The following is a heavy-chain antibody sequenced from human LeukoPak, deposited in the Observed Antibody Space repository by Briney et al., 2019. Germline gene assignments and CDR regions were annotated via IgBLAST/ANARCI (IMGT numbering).Heavy chain of an antibody. CDR2: ITSSSTYI. CDR3: AREYCTNGVCQYYFDY. V-gene: IGHV3-21*01. Sequence: PGGSLRLSCAASGFTFSSYSMNWVRQAPGKGLEWVSSITSSSTYIYYADSVKGRFTISRDNAKNSLYLQMNSLRAEDTAVYYCAREYCTNGVCQYYFDYWGQGTLVTVSS. J-gene: IGHJ4*02. CDR1: GFTFSSYS. D-gene: IGHD2-8*01.